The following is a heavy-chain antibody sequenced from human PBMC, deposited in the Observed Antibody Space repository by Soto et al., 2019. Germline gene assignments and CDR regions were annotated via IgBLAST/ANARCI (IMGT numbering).Heavy chain of an antibody. CDR3: AKQGIEVAGTDYFDY. CDR2: ISHDGSNA. Sequence: XGSLILSCAAAGFIFRSYGVHWVHQAPGKGLEWVAVISHDGSNAYYADAVNGRFTISRDNAKNTVYLQMNSLRAEDTAVYYCAKQGIEVAGTDYFDYWGQGALVTVSS. D-gene: IGHD6-19*01. V-gene: IGHV3-30*18. J-gene: IGHJ4*02. CDR1: GFIFRSYG.